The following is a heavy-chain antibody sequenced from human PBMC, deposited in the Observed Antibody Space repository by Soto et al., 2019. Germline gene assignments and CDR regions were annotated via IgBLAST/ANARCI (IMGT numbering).Heavy chain of an antibody. V-gene: IGHV4-31*03. CDR2: IYYSGST. Sequence: SETLPLTCTVSGGSISSGGYYWSWIRQHPGKGLEWIGYIYYSGSTYYNPSLKSRVTISVDTSKNQFSLKLSSVTAADTAVYYCAREVGSSSSFDYWGQGTLVTVSS. D-gene: IGHD6-6*01. CDR3: AREVGSSSSFDY. CDR1: GGSISSGGYY. J-gene: IGHJ4*02.